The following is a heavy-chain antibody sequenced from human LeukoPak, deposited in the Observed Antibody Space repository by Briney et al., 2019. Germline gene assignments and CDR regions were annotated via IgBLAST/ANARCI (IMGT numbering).Heavy chain of an antibody. Sequence: ASVKVSCKVSGYTLTELSMHWVRQAPGKGVEWMGGFDPEDGETIYAQTFQGRVTMTDDTSTDTAYMDLSSLRSEDTAVYYSASLYTSEDVWGKGTTVTVSS. V-gene: IGHV1-24*01. CDR3: ASLYTSEDV. CDR2: FDPEDGET. D-gene: IGHD6-19*01. CDR1: GYTLTELS. J-gene: IGHJ6*04.